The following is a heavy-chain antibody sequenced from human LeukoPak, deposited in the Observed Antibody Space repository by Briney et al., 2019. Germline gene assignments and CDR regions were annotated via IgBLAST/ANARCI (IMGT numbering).Heavy chain of an antibody. CDR2: ISFDATKE. D-gene: IGHD1-1*01. Sequence: GGSLRLSCAASGFTFSNYAMHRVRQAPGKGLEWVAVISFDATKEYFGKSVKGRFTISRDNSKATLYLQMHRLRIEDTALYFCARFKVGTNTTQKNAFDIWGRGTVVAASS. J-gene: IGHJ3*02. V-gene: IGHV3-30*01. CDR3: ARFKVGTNTTQKNAFDI. CDR1: GFTFSNYA.